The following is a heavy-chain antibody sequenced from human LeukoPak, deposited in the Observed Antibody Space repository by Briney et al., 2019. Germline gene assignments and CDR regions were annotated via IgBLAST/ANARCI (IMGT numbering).Heavy chain of an antibody. V-gene: IGHV1-69*01. CDR3: ARSSGYDYPLDY. Sequence: SVKVSCTASGGTFSSYAISWVRQAPGQGLERMGGIIPIFGTANYAQKFQGRVTITADESTSTAYMELSSLRSEDTAVYYCARSSGYDYPLDYWGQGTLVTVSS. D-gene: IGHD5-12*01. CDR2: IIPIFGTA. CDR1: GGTFSSYA. J-gene: IGHJ4*02.